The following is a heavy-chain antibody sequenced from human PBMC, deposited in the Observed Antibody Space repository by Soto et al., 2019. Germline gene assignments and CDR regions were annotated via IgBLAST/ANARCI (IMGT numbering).Heavy chain of an antibody. CDR3: ATDTSETYYYDSSGPPDAFDI. D-gene: IGHD3-22*01. J-gene: IGHJ3*02. CDR2: FDPEDGET. Sequence: ASVKVSCKVSGYTLTELSMHWVRQAPGKGLEWMGGFDPEDGETIYAQKFQGRVTMTEDTSTDTAYMELSSLRSEDTAVYYCATDTSETYYYDSSGPPDAFDIWGQGTMVTVSS. V-gene: IGHV1-24*01. CDR1: GYTLTELS.